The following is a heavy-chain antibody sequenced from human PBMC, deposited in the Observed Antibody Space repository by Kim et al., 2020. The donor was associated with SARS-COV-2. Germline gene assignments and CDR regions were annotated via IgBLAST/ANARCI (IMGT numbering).Heavy chain of an antibody. V-gene: IGHV4-34*01. CDR3: ARGWWRAAGKTKYYYYGMDV. CDR2: INHSGST. CDR1: GGSFSGYY. D-gene: IGHD6-13*01. Sequence: GSLRLSCAVYGGSFSGYYWSWIRQPPGKGLEWIGEINHSGSTNYNPSLKSRVTISVDTSKNQFSLKLSSVTAADTAVYYCARGWWRAAGKTKYYYYGMDVWGQGTTVTVSS. J-gene: IGHJ6*02.